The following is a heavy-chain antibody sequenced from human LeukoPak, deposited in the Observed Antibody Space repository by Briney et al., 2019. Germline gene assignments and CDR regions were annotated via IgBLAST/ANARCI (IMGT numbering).Heavy chain of an antibody. CDR2: ISYDGSNK. CDR1: GFTFSSYW. Sequence: TGGSLRLSCAASGFTFSSYWMSWVRQAPGKGLEWVAVISYDGSNKYYADSVKGRFTISRDNSKNTLYLQMNSLRAEDTAVYYCARIYGSGSYYEAPFDYWGQGTLVTVSS. CDR3: ARIYGSGSYYEAPFDY. D-gene: IGHD3-10*01. V-gene: IGHV3-30*03. J-gene: IGHJ4*02.